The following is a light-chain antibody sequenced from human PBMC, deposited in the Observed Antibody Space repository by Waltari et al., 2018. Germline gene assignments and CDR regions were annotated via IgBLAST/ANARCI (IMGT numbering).Light chain of an antibody. CDR2: AAS. V-gene: IGKV1-39*01. CDR3: QQSYSTPRT. J-gene: IGKJ1*01. CDR1: QSISSY. Sequence: DIQMTHSPSSLSASVVDRVTITCRASQSISSYLNWYQQKPGKAPKLLIYAASSLQSGVPSRFSGSGSGTDFTLTISSLQPEDFATYYCQQSYSTPRTFGQGTKVEIK.